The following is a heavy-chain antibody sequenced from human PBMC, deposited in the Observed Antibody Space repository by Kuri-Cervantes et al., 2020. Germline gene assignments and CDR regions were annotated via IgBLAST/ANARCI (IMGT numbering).Heavy chain of an antibody. J-gene: IGHJ2*01. CDR3: ARDGLNWYFDI. V-gene: IGHV3-48*03. CDR1: GFTFDDYA. CDR2: ISSRGNLI. D-gene: IGHD5/OR15-5a*01. Sequence: GGSLRLSCAASGFTFDDYAMHWVRQAPGKGLEWVSYISSRGNLIYYADSVKGRFTISRDNAKNSLYLQMNSLRAEDTAVYYCARDGLNWYFDIWGRGTLVTVSS.